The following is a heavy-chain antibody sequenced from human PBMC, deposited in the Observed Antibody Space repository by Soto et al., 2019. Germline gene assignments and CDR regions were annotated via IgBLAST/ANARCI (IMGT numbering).Heavy chain of an antibody. V-gene: IGHV3-30-3*01. CDR1: GFTFSSYA. CDR2: ISYDGSNK. CDR3: ARAEEIVVVADNWCDP. D-gene: IGHD2-15*01. Sequence: QVQLVESGGGVVQPGRSLRLSCAASGFTFSSYAMHWVRQAPGKGLEWVAVISYDGSNKYYADSVKGRFTISRDNSKNTLYLQMNSLRAEDTAVYYGARAEEIVVVADNWCDPWGQGTLVTVSS. J-gene: IGHJ5*02.